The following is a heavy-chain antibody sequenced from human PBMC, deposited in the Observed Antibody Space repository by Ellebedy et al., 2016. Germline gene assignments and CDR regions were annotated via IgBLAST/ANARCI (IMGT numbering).Heavy chain of an antibody. V-gene: IGHV1-2*02. CDR3: ARGEARWELSSPDR. D-gene: IGHD3-16*02. Sequence: ASVKVSCXASGYTFTAYLIHWVRQVPGQGLEWMGWINPKTGGTNYAQKFQDRVAMTTDTSMNSAYMGLRRLSSDDTALYYCARGEARWELSSPDRWGQGTLVTVS. CDR1: GYTFTAYL. CDR2: INPKTGGT. J-gene: IGHJ5*02.